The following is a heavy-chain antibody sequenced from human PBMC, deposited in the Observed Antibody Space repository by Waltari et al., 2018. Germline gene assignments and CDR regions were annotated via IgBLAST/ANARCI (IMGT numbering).Heavy chain of an antibody. CDR1: GFTFSSYA. Sequence: EVQLLESGGGLVQPGGSLRLSCAASGFTFSSYAMSWVRQAPGKGLEWVSVIYSGGSTYYADSVKGRFTISRDNSKNTLYLQMNSLRAEDTAVYYCAKYPLRAGYYYYYMDVWGKGTTVTVSS. CDR3: AKYPLRAGYYYYYMDV. D-gene: IGHD4-17*01. J-gene: IGHJ6*03. V-gene: IGHV3-23*03. CDR2: IYSGGST.